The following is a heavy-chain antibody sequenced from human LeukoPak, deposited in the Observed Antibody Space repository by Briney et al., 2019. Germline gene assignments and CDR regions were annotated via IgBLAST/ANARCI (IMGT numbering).Heavy chain of an antibody. Sequence: NSSETLSLTCTVSGGSISSGGYYWSWIRQPPGKGLEWIGYIYHSGSTYYNPSLKSRVTISVDRSKNQFSLKLSSVTAADTAVYYCASFYTGDAFDIWGQGTMVTVSS. J-gene: IGHJ3*02. V-gene: IGHV4-30-2*01. CDR3: ASFYTGDAFDI. CDR2: IYHSGST. CDR1: GGSISSGGYY. D-gene: IGHD2-2*02.